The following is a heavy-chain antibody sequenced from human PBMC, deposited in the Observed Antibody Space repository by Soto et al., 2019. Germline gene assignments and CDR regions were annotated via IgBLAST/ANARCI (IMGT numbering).Heavy chain of an antibody. Sequence: QVQLQESGPGLVKPSQTLSLTCTVSGGSISIAGYYWTWLRQHPGKGLEWVGYIYYSGTTYYNPSLRSRVVISVDRSKNQFSLKLGSVTAADTAVYYCAREKGYGDYDYWGQGTLVTVSS. CDR3: AREKGYGDYDY. D-gene: IGHD4-17*01. CDR1: GGSISIAGYY. CDR2: IYYSGTT. V-gene: IGHV4-31*03. J-gene: IGHJ4*02.